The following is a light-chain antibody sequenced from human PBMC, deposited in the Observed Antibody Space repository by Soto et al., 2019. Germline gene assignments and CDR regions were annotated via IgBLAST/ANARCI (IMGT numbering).Light chain of an antibody. V-gene: IGLV2-14*01. Sequence: QSVLTQPASVSGSPGQSITISCSGTISDFVVYNYVSWYQQHPGKAPKLMLYGVSKRPSGVSNRFSGSKSGNTASLTISGLQAEDEADYYCSSHTLSRALQVFGTGTKPPS. CDR1: ISDFVVYNY. J-gene: IGLJ1*01. CDR2: GVS. CDR3: SSHTLSRALQV.